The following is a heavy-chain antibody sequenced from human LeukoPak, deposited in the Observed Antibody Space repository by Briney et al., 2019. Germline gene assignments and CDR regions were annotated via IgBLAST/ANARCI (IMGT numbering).Heavy chain of an antibody. Sequence: AGGSLRLSCAASGFTFSSYAMSWVRQAPGKGLEWVSAISGSGGSTYYADSVKGRFTISRDNSKNTLYLQMNSLRAEDTAVYYCAKGAASVEMAIADYWGQGTLVTVSS. CDR2: ISGSGGST. CDR3: AKGAASVEMAIADY. J-gene: IGHJ4*02. D-gene: IGHD5-24*01. V-gene: IGHV3-23*01. CDR1: GFTFSSYA.